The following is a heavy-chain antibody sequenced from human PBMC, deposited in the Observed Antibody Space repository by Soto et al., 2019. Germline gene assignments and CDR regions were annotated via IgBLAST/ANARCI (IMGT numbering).Heavy chain of an antibody. CDR1: GFSLSTSGMR. D-gene: IGHD6-13*01. CDR3: AHRLPGPSGYDV. CDR2: IDWDDDK. V-gene: IGHV2-70*12. J-gene: IGHJ6*02. Sequence: SGPTLVNPTQTLTLTCTFSGFSLSTSGMRVSWIRQPPGKALEWLARIDWDDDKFYSTSLKTRLTISRDTSKNQVVLTMTNMDPVDTATYYCAHRLPGPSGYDVWGQGTTVTVSS.